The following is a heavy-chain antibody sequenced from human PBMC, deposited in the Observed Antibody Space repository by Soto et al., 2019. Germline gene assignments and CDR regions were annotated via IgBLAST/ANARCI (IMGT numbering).Heavy chain of an antibody. CDR2: INSDGSSA. CDR3: EGIVTTSWPP. D-gene: IGHD2-15*01. V-gene: IGHV3-74*03. J-gene: IGHJ5*02. Sequence: GGSLRLSCAASGFTFSSYWMHWVRQAPGKGLVWVSHINSDGSSATYADSVKGRFTISRDNAKNTLYLKMNSLRAEDTAVYYCEGIVTTSWPPWGKGPLVTV. CDR1: GFTFSSYW.